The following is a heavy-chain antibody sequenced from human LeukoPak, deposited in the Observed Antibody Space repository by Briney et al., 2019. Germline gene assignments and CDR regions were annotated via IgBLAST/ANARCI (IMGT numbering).Heavy chain of an antibody. CDR3: ARSIDPQFPWFDP. CDR1: GFTFSSYG. V-gene: IGHV3-33*01. Sequence: GGSLRLSCAASGFTFSSYGMHWVRQAPGKGLGWVAVIWYDGSNKYYADSVKGRFTISRDNSKNTLYLQMNSLRAEDTAVYYCARSIDPQFPWFDPWGQGTLVTVSS. CDR2: IWYDGSNK. J-gene: IGHJ5*02.